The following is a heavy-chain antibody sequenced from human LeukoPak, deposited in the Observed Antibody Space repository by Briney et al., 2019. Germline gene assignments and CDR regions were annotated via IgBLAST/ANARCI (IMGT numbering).Heavy chain of an antibody. J-gene: IGHJ4*02. CDR2: ISSSSSTI. V-gene: IGHV3-48*04. Sequence: PGGSLRLSCAASGFTFSSYSMNWVRQAPGKGLEWVSYISSSSSTIYYAASVKGRFTISRDNAKNSLYLRMNSLRAEDTAVYYCARLSITGTCSGWGQGTLVTVSS. CDR3: ARLSITGTCSG. D-gene: IGHD1-7*01. CDR1: GFTFSSYS.